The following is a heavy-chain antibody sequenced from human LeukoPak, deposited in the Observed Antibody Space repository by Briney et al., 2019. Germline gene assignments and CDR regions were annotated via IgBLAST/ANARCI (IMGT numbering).Heavy chain of an antibody. CDR3: ARANRGYSYGYGLWYFDY. Sequence: SETLSLTCTVSGGSISSSSYYWGWIRQPPGKGLEWIGSIYYSGSTYYNPSLKSRVTISVDTSKNQFSLKLSSVTAADTAVYYCARANRGYSYGYGLWYFDYWGQGTLVTVSS. CDR2: IYYSGST. V-gene: IGHV4-39*07. J-gene: IGHJ4*02. D-gene: IGHD5-18*01. CDR1: GGSISSSSYY.